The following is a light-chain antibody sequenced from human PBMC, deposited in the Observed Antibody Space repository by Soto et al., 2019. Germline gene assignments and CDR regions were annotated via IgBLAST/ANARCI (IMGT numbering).Light chain of an antibody. CDR3: QQYGRSLWT. V-gene: IGKV3-20*01. CDR1: QSVSSSY. CDR2: GAS. J-gene: IGKJ1*01. Sequence: EIVLTQSPCTLSLSPGERATLSCRASQSVSSSYLAWYQQKPGQAPRLLIYGASSRATGIPDRFSGSGSGTDFTLTISRLEPKDFAVYYCQQYGRSLWTFGQGTKVDIK.